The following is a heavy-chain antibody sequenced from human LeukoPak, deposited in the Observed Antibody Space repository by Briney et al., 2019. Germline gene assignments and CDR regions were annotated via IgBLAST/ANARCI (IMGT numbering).Heavy chain of an antibody. CDR2: IIPIFGTA. CDR3: ASDPGSGSYYY. V-gene: IGHV1-69*01. CDR1: GGTFSGYA. Sequence: GSSVNVSCKASGGTFSGYAISWVRQAPGQGLEWMGGIIPIFGTANYTQKFQGRVTITADESTSTAYMELSSLRSEDTAVYYCASDPGSGSYYYWGQGTLVTVSS. D-gene: IGHD1-26*01. J-gene: IGHJ4*02.